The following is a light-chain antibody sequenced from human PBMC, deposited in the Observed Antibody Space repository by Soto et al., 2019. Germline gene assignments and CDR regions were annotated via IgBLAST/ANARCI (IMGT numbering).Light chain of an antibody. V-gene: IGLV2-14*01. Sequence: QSALTQPASVSGSPGQSITISCTGTSSDVGGYNYVSWYQQHPGKAPKFIIYEVTNRPSGVSNRFSGSKSGNTASLTISGLQAEDEADYYCSSYTSSSTVVVFGGGTKVTVL. CDR1: SSDVGGYNY. CDR3: SSYTSSSTVVV. J-gene: IGLJ2*01. CDR2: EVT.